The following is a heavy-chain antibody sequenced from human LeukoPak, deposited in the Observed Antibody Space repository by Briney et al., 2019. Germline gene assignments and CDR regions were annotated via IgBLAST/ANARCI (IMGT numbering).Heavy chain of an antibody. CDR3: AKEESGYCSSASCYKWFDP. CDR2: ISGSGGNT. J-gene: IGHJ5*02. V-gene: IGHV3-23*01. D-gene: IGHD2-2*02. Sequence: GGSLRLPCAASGFTFSSYAMSWVRQAPGKGLEWVSTISGSGGNTYYADSVKGRFTISRDNSKNTLYLQMNSLRAEDTAVYYCAKEESGYCSSASCYKWFDPWGQGTLVTVSS. CDR1: GFTFSSYA.